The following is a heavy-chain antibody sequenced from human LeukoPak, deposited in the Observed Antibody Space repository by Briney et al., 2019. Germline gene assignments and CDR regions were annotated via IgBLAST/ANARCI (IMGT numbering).Heavy chain of an antibody. CDR1: GYSFTSYW. J-gene: IGHJ5*02. V-gene: IGHV5-10-1*01. CDR2: IGLSDSYT. Sequence: GESLKISCKGSGYSFTSYWISWVRQMPRKGLEWMGRIGLSDSYTNYSPSFQGHVTISADKSISTAYLQWSSLKASDTAMYYCARQKPYNWFDPWGQGTLVTVSS. CDR3: ARQKPYNWFDP.